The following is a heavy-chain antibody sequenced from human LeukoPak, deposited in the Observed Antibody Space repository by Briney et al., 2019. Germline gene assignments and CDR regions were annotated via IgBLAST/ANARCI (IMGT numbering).Heavy chain of an antibody. J-gene: IGHJ4*02. V-gene: IGHV3-64*01. CDR1: GFTFSSYA. D-gene: IGHD2-2*01. CDR2: ISSNGGNI. CDR3: ARARRDCSSTTCFLYYFDY. Sequence: PGGSLRLSCAASGFTFSSYAMPWVRQAPGKGLEYVSAISSNGGNIYYANSVKGRFTISRDNSKNTVFLQMGSLRAEDMAVYYCARARRDCSSTTCFLYYFDYWGQGTLVTVSS.